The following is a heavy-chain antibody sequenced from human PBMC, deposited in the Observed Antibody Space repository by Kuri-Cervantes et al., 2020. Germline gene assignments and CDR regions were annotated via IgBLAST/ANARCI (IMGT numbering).Heavy chain of an antibody. Sequence: ASVKVSCKASGYTFTSYAMHWVRQAPGQRLEWMGWSNAGNGNTKYSQEFQGRVTITRDTSASTAYMELSSLRSEDTAVYYCARARKDGKGRYYYGMDVWGQGTTVTVSS. CDR1: GYTFTSYA. D-gene: IGHD1-14*01. J-gene: IGHJ6*02. CDR3: ARARKDGKGRYYYGMDV. CDR2: SNAGNGNT. V-gene: IGHV1-3*02.